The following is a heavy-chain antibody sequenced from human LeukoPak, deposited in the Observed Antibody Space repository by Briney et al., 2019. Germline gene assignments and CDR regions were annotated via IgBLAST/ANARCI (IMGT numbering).Heavy chain of an antibody. Sequence: PGGSLRLSCAASGFTVSSNYMSWVRQAPGKGLEWVSVIYSGGSTYYADSVKGRFTICRDNSKNTPYLQMNSLRAEDTAVYYCARVAGRGGYAVWGQGPLVTVPS. CDR3: ARVAGRGGYAV. D-gene: IGHD5-12*01. J-gene: IGHJ4*02. CDR2: IYSGGST. V-gene: IGHV3-66*01. CDR1: GFTVSSNY.